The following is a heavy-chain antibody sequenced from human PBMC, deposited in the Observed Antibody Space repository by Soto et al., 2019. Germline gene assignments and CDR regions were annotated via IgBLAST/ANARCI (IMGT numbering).Heavy chain of an antibody. CDR1: GGSISSYY. J-gene: IGHJ3*02. CDR2: IYYSGST. D-gene: IGHD3-10*01. V-gene: IGHV4-59*01. CDR3: ATVWGGAFDI. Sequence: QVQLQESGPGLVKPSETLSLTCTVSGGSISSYYWSWIRQPPGKGLEWIGYIYYSGSTNYNPSLKSRVTISVDTSKNQFSLKLSSVTAADTAVYYCATVWGGAFDICGQGRMVTVSS.